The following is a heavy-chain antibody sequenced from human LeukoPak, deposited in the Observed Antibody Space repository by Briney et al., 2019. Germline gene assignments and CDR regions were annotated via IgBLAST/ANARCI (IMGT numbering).Heavy chain of an antibody. CDR1: GVTFRSDT. CDR2: ISSSASSI. D-gene: IGHD2-8*01. Sequence: GGSLRLSCAASGVTFRSDTLNWVRQAPGKGLEWISYISSSASSIYYADSVRGRFTISRDNAENSVYLQMNTLRAEDTAVYYCASRHCTTTGCYLTWGQGTLVTVSS. V-gene: IGHV3-48*04. J-gene: IGHJ5*02. CDR3: ASRHCTTTGCYLT.